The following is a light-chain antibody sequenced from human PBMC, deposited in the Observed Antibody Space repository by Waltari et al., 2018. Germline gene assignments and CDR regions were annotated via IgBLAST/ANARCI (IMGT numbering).Light chain of an antibody. V-gene: IGKV1-5*01. CDR3: QQYDSWSRYT. CDR2: DAS. Sequence: DIQMTQSPSTLPASVGDRVPITCRASQGISSWLAWYQQKSGKAPKLLIYDASILESGVPSRFSGSGSGTEFTLTISSLQPDDFATYYCQQYDSWSRYTFGQGTKVEIK. CDR1: QGISSW. J-gene: IGKJ2*01.